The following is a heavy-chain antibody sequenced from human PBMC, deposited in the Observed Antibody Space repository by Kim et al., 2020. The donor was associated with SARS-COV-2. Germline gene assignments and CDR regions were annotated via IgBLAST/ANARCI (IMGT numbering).Heavy chain of an antibody. Sequence: ASVKVSCKASGYTFTAYFIHWVRQGPEHGLEWMGWLNPKCGDTTYAQKFEGRVTMTSDTYITTAYMEMSGLTYDDTAVYYCARSVASSPHDHWGQGTLVT. J-gene: IGHJ5*02. CDR2: LNPKCGDT. CDR3: ARSVASSPHDH. CDR1: GYTFTAYF. D-gene: IGHD6-19*01. V-gene: IGHV1-2*02.